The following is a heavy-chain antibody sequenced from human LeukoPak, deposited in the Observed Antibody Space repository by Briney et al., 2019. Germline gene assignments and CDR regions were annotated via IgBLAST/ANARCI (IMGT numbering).Heavy chain of an antibody. CDR1: RFTFSSYG. V-gene: IGHV3-33*01. D-gene: IGHD3-10*01. J-gene: IGHJ3*02. CDR2: IWYDGSNK. CDR3: ARDSESEFDAFDI. Sequence: AGSLRLTCAASRFTFSSYGMHWVPQAPGKGLVGVAVIWYDGSNKYYADSVKGRFTISRDNSKNTLYLQMNSLRAEDTAVYYCARDSESEFDAFDIWGQGTMVTVSS.